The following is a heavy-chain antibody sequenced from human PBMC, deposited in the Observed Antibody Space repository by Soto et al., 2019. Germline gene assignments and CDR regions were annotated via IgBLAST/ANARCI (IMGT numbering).Heavy chain of an antibody. V-gene: IGHV5-51*01. Sequence: PGESLKISCKGSGYSFTSYWIGWVRQMPGEGLEWMGIIYPGDSDTRYSPSFQGQVTISADKSISTAYLQWSSLKASDTAMYYCARLGDTAMAPYYYYGMDVWGQWTTVTVSS. CDR2: IYPGDSDT. J-gene: IGHJ6*02. CDR1: GYSFTSYW. D-gene: IGHD5-18*01. CDR3: ARLGDTAMAPYYYYGMDV.